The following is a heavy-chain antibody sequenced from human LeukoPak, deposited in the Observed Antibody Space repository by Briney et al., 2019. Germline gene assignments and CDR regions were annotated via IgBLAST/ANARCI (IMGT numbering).Heavy chain of an antibody. CDR2: IYYGGST. D-gene: IGHD3-3*01. V-gene: IGHV4-59*08. CDR3: ARQFTIFYGMDV. J-gene: IGHJ6*02. Sequence: PSETLSLTCTVSGGSISSYYWSWIRQPPGKGLEWIGYIYYGGSTNYNPSLKSRVTISVDTSKNQFSLKLSSVTAADTAVYYCARQFTIFYGMDVWGQGATVTVSS. CDR1: GGSISSYY.